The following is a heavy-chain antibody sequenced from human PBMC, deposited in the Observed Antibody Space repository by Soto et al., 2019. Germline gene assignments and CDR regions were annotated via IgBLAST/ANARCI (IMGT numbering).Heavy chain of an antibody. CDR3: ATAGYYSIKYYFDY. J-gene: IGHJ4*02. CDR1: GFTVSGNY. D-gene: IGHD2-15*01. Sequence: GGSLRLSCAASGFTVSGNYMSWVRQAPGKGLEWVSLIYSGGTTYYADSVKGRLTISRDNSKNTLYLQMNSLRAEDTAVYYCATAGYYSIKYYFDYWGLGTLVTVSS. V-gene: IGHV3-66*01. CDR2: IYSGGTT.